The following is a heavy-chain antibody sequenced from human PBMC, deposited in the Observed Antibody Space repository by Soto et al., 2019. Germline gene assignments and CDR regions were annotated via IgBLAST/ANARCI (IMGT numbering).Heavy chain of an antibody. CDR1: GFTFSSYD. D-gene: IGHD2-15*01. J-gene: IGHJ6*02. CDR2: ISYDGSNK. CDR3: ARSGLLDGMDV. V-gene: IGHV3-30*09. Sequence: QVQVVESGGGVVQPGRSLRLSCAASGFTFSSYDMHWVRQAPGKGLEWVALISYDGSNKYYADSVKSRFAISRDNPKNTLYRQMNSLRAVDTCVYYGARSGLLDGMDVWGQGTTVTVSS.